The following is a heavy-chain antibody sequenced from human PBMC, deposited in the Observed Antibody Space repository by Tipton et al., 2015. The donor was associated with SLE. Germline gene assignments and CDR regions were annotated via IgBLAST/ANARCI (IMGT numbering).Heavy chain of an antibody. CDR3: AGGVEGEVYNYYYYMDV. CDR1: GGSISSYW. Sequence: TLSLTCTVSGGSISSYWWNWIRQPPGKGLEWIGHIYYSGSSNHNPSLKSRVTILVDTSKNQFSLKLSSVTAADTAVYYCAGGVEGEVYNYYYYMDVWGKGTTVTVSS. D-gene: IGHD3-3*01. CDR2: IYYSGSS. V-gene: IGHV4-59*01. J-gene: IGHJ6*03.